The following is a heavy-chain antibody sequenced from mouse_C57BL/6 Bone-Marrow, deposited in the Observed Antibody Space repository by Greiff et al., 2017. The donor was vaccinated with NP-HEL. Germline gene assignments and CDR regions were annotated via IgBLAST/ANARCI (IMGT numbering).Heavy chain of an antibody. D-gene: IGHD1-1*01. Sequence: EVQLVESGGGLVQPGGSLKLSCAASGLTFSDYGMAWVRQAPRKGPEWVAFISNLAYSIYYADTVTGRFTISRENAKNTLYLEMSSLRSEDTAMYYCARLTTVVAPYAMDYWGQGTSVTVSS. V-gene: IGHV5-15*01. J-gene: IGHJ4*01. CDR1: GLTFSDYG. CDR3: ARLTTVVAPYAMDY. CDR2: ISNLAYSI.